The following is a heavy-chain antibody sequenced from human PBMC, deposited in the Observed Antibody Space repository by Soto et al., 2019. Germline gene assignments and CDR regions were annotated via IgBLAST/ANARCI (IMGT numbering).Heavy chain of an antibody. J-gene: IGHJ4*02. Sequence: SETLSLTCAVYGGSFSDFYWTWVRQAPEKGLEWIGSIYYSGSTYYNPSLKSRVTISVDTSKNQFSLKLSSVTAADTAVYYCARTPGSVTTLVDYWGQGTLFTVSS. CDR3: ARTPGSVTTLVDY. CDR2: IYYSGST. V-gene: IGHV4-34*01. D-gene: IGHD4-17*01. CDR1: GGSFSDFY.